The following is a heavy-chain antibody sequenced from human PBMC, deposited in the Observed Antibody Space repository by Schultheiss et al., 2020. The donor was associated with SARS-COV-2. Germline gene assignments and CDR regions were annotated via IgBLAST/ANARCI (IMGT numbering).Heavy chain of an antibody. Sequence: SETLSLTCAVSGYSISSGYYWGWIRQPPGKGLEWIGSIYYSGSTYYNPSLKSRVTISVDTSKNQFSLKLSSVTAADTAVYYCARDLSKWGQGTLVTVSS. J-gene: IGHJ4*02. CDR3: ARDLSK. V-gene: IGHV4-38-2*02. CDR1: GYSISSGYY. D-gene: IGHD3-16*02. CDR2: IYYSGST.